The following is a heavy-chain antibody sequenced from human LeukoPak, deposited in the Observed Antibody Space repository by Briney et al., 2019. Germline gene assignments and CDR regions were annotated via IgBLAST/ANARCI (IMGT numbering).Heavy chain of an antibody. Sequence: ASVKVSCKASGYTFTGYYMHWVRQAPGQGLEWMGWINPNSGGTNYAQKFQARVTMTRDTSISTAYMDLSRLRSDDTAVYYCARDWGSGWYLYFQHWGQGTLVTVSS. CDR2: INPNSGGT. J-gene: IGHJ1*01. D-gene: IGHD6-19*01. CDR1: GYTFTGYY. V-gene: IGHV1-2*02. CDR3: ARDWGSGWYLYFQH.